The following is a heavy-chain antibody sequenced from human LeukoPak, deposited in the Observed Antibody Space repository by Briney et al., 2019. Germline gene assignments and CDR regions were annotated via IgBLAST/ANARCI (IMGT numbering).Heavy chain of an antibody. J-gene: IGHJ6*03. V-gene: IGHV4-39*07. Sequence: PSETLSLTCTVSGGSIGSSGWYWGWIRQPPGKGLEWIGSIYYSGSTYYNPSLKSRVTISVDTSKYQFSLKLTSVTAADTAVYYCARDPTYYYMDVRGKGTTVTVSS. CDR3: ARDPTYYYMDV. CDR2: IYYSGST. CDR1: GGSIGSSGWY.